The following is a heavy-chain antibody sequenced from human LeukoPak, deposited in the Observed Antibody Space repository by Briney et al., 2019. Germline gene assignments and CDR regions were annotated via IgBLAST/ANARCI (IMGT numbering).Heavy chain of an antibody. V-gene: IGHV1-24*01. CDR2: FDPEDGET. Sequence: GASVKVSCKVSGYTHTELSMHWVRQAPGKGLEWMGGFDPEDGETIYAQKFQGRVTMTEDTSTDTAYMELSSLRSEDTAVYYCATMPIYGDYVPSYWGQGTLVTVSS. CDR3: ATMPIYGDYVPSY. D-gene: IGHD4-17*01. CDR1: GYTHTELS. J-gene: IGHJ4*02.